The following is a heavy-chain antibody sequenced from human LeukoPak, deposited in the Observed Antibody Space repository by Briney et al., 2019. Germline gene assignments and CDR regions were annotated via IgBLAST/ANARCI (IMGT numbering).Heavy chain of an antibody. CDR3: ARDQSSWYYFDY. V-gene: IGHV1-46*01. D-gene: IGHD6-13*01. J-gene: IGHJ4*02. Sequence: ASAKVSCKASGYTFTSYYMHWVRQAPGQGLEWMGIINPSGGSTSYAQKFQGRVTMTRDTSTSTVYMELSSLRSEDTAVYYCARDQSSWYYFDYWGQGTLVTVSS. CDR1: GYTFTSYY. CDR2: INPSGGST.